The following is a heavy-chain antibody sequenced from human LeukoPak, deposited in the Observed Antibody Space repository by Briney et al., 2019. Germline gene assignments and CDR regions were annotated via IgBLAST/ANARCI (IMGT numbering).Heavy chain of an antibody. J-gene: IGHJ3*02. Sequence: QAGGSLRLSCAASGFTFSSYGMHWVRQAPGKGLEWVAFIRYDGSKKYYTDSVRGRFTISRDNSKNTLYLQMNSLRAEDTDVYYCAKLAKGGNSETDVFDIWGQGTLVTVSS. V-gene: IGHV3-30*02. D-gene: IGHD4-23*01. CDR2: IRYDGSKK. CDR1: GFTFSSYG. CDR3: AKLAKGGNSETDVFDI.